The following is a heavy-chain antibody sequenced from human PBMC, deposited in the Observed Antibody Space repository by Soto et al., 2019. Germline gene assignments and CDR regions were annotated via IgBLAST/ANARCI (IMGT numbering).Heavy chain of an antibody. J-gene: IGHJ5*02. Sequence: SETLSLTCTVSGGSISNYYWSWIRQSPGKGLEWIANIYHSGTTNYNLSLKGRVSISIDSSKNQVSLRLKSVTAADTAVYYCARGGNRTLAWFDPWGQGTLVTVSS. CDR1: GGSISNYY. CDR3: ARGGNRTLAWFDP. V-gene: IGHV4-59*01. CDR2: IYHSGTT. D-gene: IGHD3-16*01.